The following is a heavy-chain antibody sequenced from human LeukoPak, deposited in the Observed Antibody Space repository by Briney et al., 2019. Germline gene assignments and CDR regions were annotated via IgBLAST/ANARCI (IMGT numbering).Heavy chain of an antibody. CDR3: ASPIAAAGTNYYYYYGMDV. CDR1: GYTFTSYY. J-gene: IGHJ6*02. CDR2: INPSGGST. Sequence: ASVKVSCKASGYTFTSYYMHWVRQAPGQGLEWMGIINPSGGSTSYAQKFQGRVTMTRDTSTSTVYMELSSLRSEDTAVYYCASPIAAAGTNYYYYYGMDVWGQGTTVTVSS. V-gene: IGHV1-46*01. D-gene: IGHD6-13*01.